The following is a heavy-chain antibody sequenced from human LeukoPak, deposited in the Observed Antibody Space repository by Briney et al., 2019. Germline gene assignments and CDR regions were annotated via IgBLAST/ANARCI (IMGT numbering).Heavy chain of an antibody. CDR2: ISGGGETT. V-gene: IGHV3-23*01. J-gene: IGHJ4*02. Sequence: PGGSLRLSCAASGFTSNNYAMNWVRQAPGKGLEWVSSISGGGETTYYADSAKGRFTISRDNSQNTLYLQMSSLRAEDTAVYYCARDYADYVGYFFFDYWGQGTLVTVSS. D-gene: IGHD4-17*01. CDR1: GFTSNNYA. CDR3: ARDYADYVGYFFFDY.